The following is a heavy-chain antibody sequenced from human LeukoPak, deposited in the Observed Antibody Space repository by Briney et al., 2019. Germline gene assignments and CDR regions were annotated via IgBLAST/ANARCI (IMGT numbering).Heavy chain of an antibody. V-gene: IGHV1-18*01. J-gene: IGHJ4*02. CDR1: GYTFTSYG. Sequence: ASVKVSCKASGYTFTSYGISWVRQAPGQGLEWMGWISAYNGNTNYAQKLQGRVTMTTDTSTSTAYMELRSLRSDDTAVYYCATSSEIDMATYPFDYWGQGTLVTVSS. D-gene: IGHD5-24*01. CDR2: ISAYNGNT. CDR3: ATSSEIDMATYPFDY.